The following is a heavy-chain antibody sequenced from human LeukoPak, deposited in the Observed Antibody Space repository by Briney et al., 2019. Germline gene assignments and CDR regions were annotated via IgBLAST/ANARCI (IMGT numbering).Heavy chain of an antibody. V-gene: IGHV4-59*01. CDR2: IYYSGST. J-gene: IGHJ4*02. CDR1: GGSISNYY. CDR3: ARHKDLYYFDY. Sequence: SETLSLTCTVSGGSISNYYWSWIRQPPGKGLEWIGYIYYSGSTNYNPSLKSRVTISVDTSKNQFSLKLRSVTAADTAVYYCARHKDLYYFDYWGQGTLVTVSS.